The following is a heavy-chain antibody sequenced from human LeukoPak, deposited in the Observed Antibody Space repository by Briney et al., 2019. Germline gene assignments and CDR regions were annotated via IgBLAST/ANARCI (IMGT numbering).Heavy chain of an antibody. CDR2: IYYSGST. J-gene: IGHJ4*02. D-gene: IGHD3-22*01. CDR3: VRYYYDSSGYYNLDY. Sequence: SETLSLTCTVSGGSISRYYWSWIRQPPGKGLEGIGYIYYSGSTNYNPSLKSRVTISVDTSKNQFSLKLSSVSAAGTPVCYCVRYYYDSSGYYNLDYWGQGTLVTVSS. CDR1: GGSISRYY. V-gene: IGHV4-59*01.